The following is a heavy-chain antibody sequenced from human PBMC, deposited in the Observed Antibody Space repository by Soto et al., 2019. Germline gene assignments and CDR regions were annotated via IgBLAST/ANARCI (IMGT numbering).Heavy chain of an antibody. J-gene: IGHJ4*01. Sequence: PGGSLRLSCSASGFTFNTYRMHWVRQAPGKGLEYVSAISSNGGSTHYADSVKGRFTISRDNSKNTLYLQMSSLRADDTAVYYCVKFDCSGGNCYFGYWGHGTLVTVSS. D-gene: IGHD2-15*01. V-gene: IGHV3-64D*06. CDR2: ISSNGGST. CDR3: VKFDCSGGNCYFGY. CDR1: GFTFNTYR.